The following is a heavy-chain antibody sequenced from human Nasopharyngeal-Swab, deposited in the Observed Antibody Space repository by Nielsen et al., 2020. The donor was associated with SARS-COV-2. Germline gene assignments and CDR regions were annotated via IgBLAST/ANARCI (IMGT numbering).Heavy chain of an antibody. Sequence: GGSLRLSCAASGFAFTIYTMNWVRQAPGKGLEWVSAISSSGDYIYYAASVKGRFTISRDNAKNSLYLQMNSLRAEDTAVYYCVRDTPAMFAYWGQGMLVTVSS. CDR1: GFAFTIYT. V-gene: IGHV3-21*01. CDR3: VRDTPAMFAY. J-gene: IGHJ4*02. CDR2: ISSSGDYI.